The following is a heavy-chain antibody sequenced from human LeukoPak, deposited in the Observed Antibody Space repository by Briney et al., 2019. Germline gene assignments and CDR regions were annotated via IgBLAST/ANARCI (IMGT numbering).Heavy chain of an antibody. CDR3: ASTYCSGGSCYWALDY. D-gene: IGHD2-15*01. Sequence: GSLRLSCAASGFTFSDYYMTWIRQAPGKGLEWIGYIYYSGSTNYNPSLKSRVTISVDTSKNQFSLKLSSVTATDTAVYYCASTYCSGGSCYWALDYWGQGTLVTVSS. V-gene: IGHV4-59*08. J-gene: IGHJ4*02. CDR1: GFTFSDYY. CDR2: IYYSGST.